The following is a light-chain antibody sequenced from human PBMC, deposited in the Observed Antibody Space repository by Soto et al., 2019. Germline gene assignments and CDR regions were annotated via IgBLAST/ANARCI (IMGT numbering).Light chain of an antibody. CDR2: DVS. CDR1: SSDVGTYNY. J-gene: IGLJ2*01. CDR3: TSYTGSSTV. Sequence: QSALTQPRSVSGPPGQSVSISCSGTSSDVGTYNYVSWYQQHPGKAPKLMIYDVSKRPSGVPDRFSGSKSGNTASLTISGLQAEDEADYYCTSYTGSSTVFGGGTKLTVL. V-gene: IGLV2-11*01.